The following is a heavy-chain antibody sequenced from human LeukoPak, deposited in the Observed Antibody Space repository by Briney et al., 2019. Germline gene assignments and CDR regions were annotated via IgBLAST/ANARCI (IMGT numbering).Heavy chain of an antibody. V-gene: IGHV1-3*01. J-gene: IGHJ4*02. CDR1: GYTFTSYD. D-gene: IGHD3-10*01. Sequence: ASVKVSCKASGYTFTSYDMHWVRQAPGQRLEWMGWINAGNGNTKYSQKFQGRVTITRDTSASTAYMELSSLRSEDTAVYYCARPSNVLLWFGELSPIDYWGQGTLVTVSS. CDR2: INAGNGNT. CDR3: ARPSNVLLWFGELSPIDY.